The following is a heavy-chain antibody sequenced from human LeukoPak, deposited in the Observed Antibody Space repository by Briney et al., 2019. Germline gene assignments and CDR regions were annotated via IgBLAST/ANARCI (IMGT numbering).Heavy chain of an antibody. V-gene: IGHV4-39*01. CDR1: GFTVSSNY. CDR3: ARRGYSYGYYYFDY. Sequence: GSLRLSCAASGFTVSSNYMSWVRQAPGKGLEWIGSIYYSGSTYYNPSLKSRVTISVDTSKNQFSLKLSSVTAADTAVYYCARRGYSYGYYYFDYWGQGTLVTVSS. J-gene: IGHJ4*02. D-gene: IGHD5-18*01. CDR2: IYYSGST.